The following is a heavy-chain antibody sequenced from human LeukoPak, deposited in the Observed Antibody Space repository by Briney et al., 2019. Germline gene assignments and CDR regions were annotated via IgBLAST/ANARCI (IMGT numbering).Heavy chain of an antibody. J-gene: IGHJ4*02. D-gene: IGHD6-13*01. Sequence: GASVKVSCKASGYSFTNYFIHWVRQAPGQGLEWMGILDPGDGSTTYAQKFQGRVTMTRDTSTSTFYMDLSSLRSEDTAVYYCATGRSSWYFDYWGQGTLVTVSS. V-gene: IGHV1-46*01. CDR2: LDPGDGST. CDR3: ATGRSSWYFDY. CDR1: GYSFTNYF.